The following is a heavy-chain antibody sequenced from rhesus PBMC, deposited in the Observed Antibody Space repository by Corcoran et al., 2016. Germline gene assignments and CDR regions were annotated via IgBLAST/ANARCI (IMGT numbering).Heavy chain of an antibody. CDR1: GYTFTSFY. Sequence: QVQLVQSGAEVKKPGTSVKLSCKASGYTFTSFYIYWVRQTPGPVLGWMGCINPSNGNTDYAQKFQGRVTMTRDTSTSTAYMELNSLRSEDTAVYYCAGRGIAGTGSLDVWGRGLLVTVSS. J-gene: IGHJ5-2*02. V-gene: IGHV1S9*01. D-gene: IGHD1-20*01. CDR2: INPSNGNT. CDR3: AGRGIAGTGSLDV.